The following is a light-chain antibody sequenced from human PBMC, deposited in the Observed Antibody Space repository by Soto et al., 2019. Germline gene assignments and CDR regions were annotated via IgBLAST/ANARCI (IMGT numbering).Light chain of an antibody. CDR1: QSVSSN. Sequence: IVMTQSPATLFVSPGARATLSCRASQSVSSNLAWYQQKPGQAPRLLIYGASTRATGIPARSSGSGSGTEFTLTISSLQSEDFAVYYCQQYNNWPWTFGQGTKV. CDR3: QQYNNWPWT. CDR2: GAS. V-gene: IGKV3-15*01. J-gene: IGKJ1*01.